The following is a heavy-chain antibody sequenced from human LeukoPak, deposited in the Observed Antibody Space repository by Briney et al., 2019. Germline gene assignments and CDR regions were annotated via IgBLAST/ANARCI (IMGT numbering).Heavy chain of an antibody. CDR2: ISGSGGNT. CDR1: GFTFSSYA. D-gene: IGHD3-22*01. Sequence: PGGSLRLSCAASGFTFSSYAISWVRQAPAKGLEWVSAISGSGGNTNYTDTMKGRFTIARDKSKHTLYLQMNSLRAEDTDVYQCAKGRYYHDNSDAFEIWGQGTMVTVSS. J-gene: IGHJ3*02. CDR3: AKGRYYHDNSDAFEI. V-gene: IGHV3-23*01.